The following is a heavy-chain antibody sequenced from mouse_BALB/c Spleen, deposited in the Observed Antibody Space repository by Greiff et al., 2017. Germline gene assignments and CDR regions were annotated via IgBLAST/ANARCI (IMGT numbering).Heavy chain of an antibody. CDR2: IWAGGST. V-gene: IGHV2-9*02. Sequence: VKLKESGPGLVAPSQSLSITCTVSGFSLTSYGVHWVRQPPGKGLEWLGVIWAGGSTNYNSALMSRLSISKDNSKSQVFLKMNSLQTDDTAMYYCASLLGEAYWGQGTLVTVSA. CDR3: ASLLGEAY. CDR1: GFSLTSYG. J-gene: IGHJ3*01. D-gene: IGHD4-1*01.